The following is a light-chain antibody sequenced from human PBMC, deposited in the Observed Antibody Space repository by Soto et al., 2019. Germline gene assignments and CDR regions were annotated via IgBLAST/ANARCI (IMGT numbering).Light chain of an antibody. V-gene: IGKV3-20*01. J-gene: IGKJ4*01. CDR1: QSVSSGY. CDR2: GAS. Sequence: EIVLTQSPGTLSWSPGERVTLSCRASQSVSSGYLAWYQQKPGQAPRLVIYGASSRPTGIPDRFSGSGSGTDFTLTISRLEPEDFAVYYCQQYATSPRLTFGGGTKVEIK. CDR3: QQYATSPRLT.